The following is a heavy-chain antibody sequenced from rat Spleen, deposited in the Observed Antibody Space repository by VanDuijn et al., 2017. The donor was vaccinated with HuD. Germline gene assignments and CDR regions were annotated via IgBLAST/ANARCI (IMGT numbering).Heavy chain of an antibody. CDR3: VRANRDSYAHFDY. Sequence: QVQLKESGPGLVQPSQTLSLTCTVSGFSVTSYHVSWVRQPPGKGLEWMGVIWTGGSTAYNSLPKSRLSITRDISKSQVFLKMNSLQTEDTATYYCVRANRDSYAHFDYWGQGVMVTVSS. CDR1: GFSVTSYH. D-gene: IGHD1-12*01. V-gene: IGHV2-43*01. CDR2: IWTGGST. J-gene: IGHJ2*01.